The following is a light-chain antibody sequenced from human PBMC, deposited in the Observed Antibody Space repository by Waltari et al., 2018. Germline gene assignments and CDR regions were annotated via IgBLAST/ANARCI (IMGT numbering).Light chain of an antibody. CDR1: NIGSKS. Sequence: SYVLTQPPSVSVAPGQTATIPCGGENIGSKSVHWFQQRPGQAPVLVGYDDLVRPSGIPERFSGFNSVNTATLTISRVEAGDEAEYYCQVWDSGIDHVIFGGGTKLTVL. CDR2: DDL. CDR3: QVWDSGIDHVI. V-gene: IGLV3-21*02. J-gene: IGLJ2*01.